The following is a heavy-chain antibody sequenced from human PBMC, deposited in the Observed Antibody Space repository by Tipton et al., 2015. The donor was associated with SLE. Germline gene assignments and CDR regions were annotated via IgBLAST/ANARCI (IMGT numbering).Heavy chain of an antibody. D-gene: IGHD5-18*01. J-gene: IGHJ4*02. CDR2: IYYSGST. CDR3: AREGGYSYGIDY. Sequence: GLVKPSETLSLTCTVSGGSISSYYWSWIRQPPGKGLEWIGYIYYSGSTNYNPSLKSRVTISVDTSKNQFSLKLSSVTAADTAVYYCAREGGYSYGIDYWGQGTLVTVSS. V-gene: IGHV4-59*01. CDR1: GGSISSYY.